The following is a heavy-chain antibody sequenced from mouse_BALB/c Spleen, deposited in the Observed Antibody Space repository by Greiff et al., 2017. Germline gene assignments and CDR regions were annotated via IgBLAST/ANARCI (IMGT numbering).Heavy chain of an antibody. CDR2: IDNSDSYT. Sequence: VQLQQPGAELVMPGASVKMSCKASGYTFTDYWMHWVKQRPGQGLEWIGAIDNSDSYTSYNQKFKGKATLTVDESSSTAYMQLSSLTSEDSAVYYCARPDGYYAMDYWGQGTSVTVSS. J-gene: IGHJ4*01. V-gene: IGHV1-69*01. CDR1: GYTFTDYW. D-gene: IGHD2-3*01. CDR3: ARPDGYYAMDY.